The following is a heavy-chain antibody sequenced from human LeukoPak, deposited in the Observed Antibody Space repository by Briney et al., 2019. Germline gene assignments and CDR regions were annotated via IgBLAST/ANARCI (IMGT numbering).Heavy chain of an antibody. CDR1: GFTISTYA. Sequence: QPGGSLTLSCAASGFTISTYAMTWVRQAPGKGLEWVSSITSSGATTYYADSVKGRFTIFRDISKNTLHLQMNSLTAEDSAVYYCAKEFIAGDGHVDCDSWGQGTLVTVSS. CDR3: AKEFIAGDGHVDCDS. D-gene: IGHD5-24*01. J-gene: IGHJ4*02. CDR2: ITSSGATT. V-gene: IGHV3-23*01.